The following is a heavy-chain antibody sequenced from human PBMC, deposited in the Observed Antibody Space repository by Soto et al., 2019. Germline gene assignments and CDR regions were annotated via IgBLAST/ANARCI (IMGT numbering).Heavy chain of an antibody. Sequence: ASVKVSCKASGYTFTNYDINWVRQAPGQGLEWMGIINPSGGSTSYAQKFQGRVTMTRDTSTSTVYMELSSLRSEDTAVYYCAIVVVPAAMWTPFDYWGQGTLVTVSS. CDR3: AIVVVPAAMWTPFDY. J-gene: IGHJ4*02. CDR1: GYTFTNYD. D-gene: IGHD2-2*01. CDR2: INPSGGST. V-gene: IGHV1-46*01.